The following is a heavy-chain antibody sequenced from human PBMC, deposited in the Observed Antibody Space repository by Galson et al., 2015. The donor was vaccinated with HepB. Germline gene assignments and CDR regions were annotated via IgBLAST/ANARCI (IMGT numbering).Heavy chain of an antibody. V-gene: IGHV4-39*01. Sequence: SETLSLTCTVSGDSINNTAYYWGWIRQSPGKGLEWIVSLFYTGSTYSNPSLESRLSISVDTSKNQFSLKLRSVTAPDTGIYYCARHAPARDYYYYYGMDVWGPGTSVTVS. J-gene: IGHJ6*02. CDR3: ARHAPARDYYYYYGMDV. CDR2: LFYTGST. CDR1: GDSINNTAYY. D-gene: IGHD6-25*01.